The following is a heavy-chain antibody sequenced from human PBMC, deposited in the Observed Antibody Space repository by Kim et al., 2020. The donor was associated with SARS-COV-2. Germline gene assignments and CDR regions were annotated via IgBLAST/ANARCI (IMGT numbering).Heavy chain of an antibody. D-gene: IGHD3-10*01. Sequence: SETLSLTCAVSGGSISSGGYSWSWIRQPPGKGLEWIGYIYYSGSTYYNPSLKSRVTISVDRSKNQFSLKLRSVTAADTAVYYCARGYGAGSPYGMVVWGPGTTVRVSS. CDR3: ARGYGAGSPYGMVV. V-gene: IGHV4-30-2*01. J-gene: IGHJ6*02. CDR1: GGSISSGGYS. CDR2: IYYSGST.